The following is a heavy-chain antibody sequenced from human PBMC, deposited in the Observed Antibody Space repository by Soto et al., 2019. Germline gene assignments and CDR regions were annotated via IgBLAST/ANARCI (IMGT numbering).Heavy chain of an antibody. CDR1: GGSISSSNL. Sequence: PSETLSPTCAFSGGSISSSNLWGWVRQPPGKGLEWIGEIYHSGSTNYNPSLKSRVTISVDKSKNQFSLKLSSVTAADTAVYYCARGSYGRSLDYWGQGTLVTVSS. V-gene: IGHV4-4*02. CDR2: IYHSGST. CDR3: ARGSYGRSLDY. J-gene: IGHJ4*02. D-gene: IGHD4-17*01.